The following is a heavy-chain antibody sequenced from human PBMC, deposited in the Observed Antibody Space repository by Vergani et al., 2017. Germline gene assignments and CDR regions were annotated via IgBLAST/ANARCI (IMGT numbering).Heavy chain of an antibody. CDR1: GGTFSSYT. CDR2: IIPILGIA. Sequence: QVQLVQSGAEVKKPGSSVKVSCKASGGTFSSYTISWVRQAPGQGLEWMGRIIPILGIANYAQKFQGRVTITADKSTSTAYMELSSLRSEDTAVYYCARDTAVAGTVYYYYGMDVWGQGTTVTVSS. D-gene: IGHD6-19*01. J-gene: IGHJ6*02. CDR3: ARDTAVAGTVYYYYGMDV. V-gene: IGHV1-69*08.